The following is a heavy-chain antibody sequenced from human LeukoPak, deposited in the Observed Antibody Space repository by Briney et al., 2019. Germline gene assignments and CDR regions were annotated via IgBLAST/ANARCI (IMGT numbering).Heavy chain of an antibody. CDR1: GDSISSSAYY. J-gene: IGHJ5*02. CDR2: IYNDEST. CDR3: ARHAREFDP. Sequence: SETLSLTCTVSGDSISSSAYYWGWIRQSPGKGLEWIGSIYNDESTYYNPSLKSRVTISVDTSKNQFFLKLTSVTAAETAVYYCARHAREFDPWGRGTLVTVSS. V-gene: IGHV4-39*01.